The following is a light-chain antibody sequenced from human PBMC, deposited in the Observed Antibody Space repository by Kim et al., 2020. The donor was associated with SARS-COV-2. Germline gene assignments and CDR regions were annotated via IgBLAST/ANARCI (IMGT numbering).Light chain of an antibody. J-gene: IGLJ3*02. CDR3: QAWDDRSAV. V-gene: IGLV3-1*01. CDR1: KLGTKI. Sequence: SYELTQPPSVSLSPGQTASIACSGDKLGTKIVHWYQQKSGQSPALVIYQTARRPSGTPERFSGSLSGNTATLTIRGTQAMDEADYFCQAWDDRSAVFGGG. CDR2: QTA.